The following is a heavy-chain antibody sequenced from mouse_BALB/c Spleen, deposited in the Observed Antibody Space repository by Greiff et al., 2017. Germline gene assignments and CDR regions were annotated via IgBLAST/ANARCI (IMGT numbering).Heavy chain of an antibody. CDR3: SREGSGTYYFDD. Sequence: VQLQQSGPELMKPGASVKISCKASGYSFTSYYMHWVKQSHGKSLEWIGYIDPFSGGTSYNQKFKGKATLTADKSSSTAYMHLSSLTSEDSAVYYCSREGSGTYYFDDWGQGTTLTVSS. CDR2: IDPFSGGT. D-gene: IGHD1-3*01. J-gene: IGHJ2*01. CDR1: GYSFTSYY. V-gene: IGHV1S135*01.